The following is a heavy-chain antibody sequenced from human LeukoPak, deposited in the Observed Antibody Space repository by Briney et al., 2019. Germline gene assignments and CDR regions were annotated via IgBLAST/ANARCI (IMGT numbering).Heavy chain of an antibody. CDR3: AREVVVTASTGMDV. CDR1: GFTFSSYA. CDR2: ISSSSSYI. Sequence: GGSLRLSCAASGFTFSSYAMSWVRQAPGKGLEWVSSISSSSSYIYYADSVKGRFTISRDNAKNSLYLQMNSLRAEDTAVYYCAREVVVTASTGMDVWGQGTTVTVSS. D-gene: IGHD2-21*02. V-gene: IGHV3-21*01. J-gene: IGHJ6*02.